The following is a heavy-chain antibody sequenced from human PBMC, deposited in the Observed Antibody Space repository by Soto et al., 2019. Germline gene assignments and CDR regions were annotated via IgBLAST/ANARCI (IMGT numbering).Heavy chain of an antibody. Sequence: SETLSLTCTVSGGSISSSSYYWGWIRQPPGKGLEWIGSIYYSGSTYYNPSLKSRVTISVDTSKNQFSLKLSSVTAADTAVYYCASVLKGNYGYYYYYGMDVWGQGTTVTVSS. CDR2: IYYSGST. CDR3: ASVLKGNYGYYYYYGMDV. D-gene: IGHD4-4*01. CDR1: GGSISSSSYY. J-gene: IGHJ6*02. V-gene: IGHV4-39*01.